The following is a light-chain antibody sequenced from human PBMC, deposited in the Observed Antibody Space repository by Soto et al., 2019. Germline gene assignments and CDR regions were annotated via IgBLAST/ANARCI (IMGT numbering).Light chain of an antibody. J-gene: IGLJ2*01. V-gene: IGLV1-44*01. CDR3: AAWDDSLNGRGV. CDR2: SND. Sequence: QSVLTQPPSASGTPGQRVTISCSGSSSNIGSNTVNWYQQVPGTAPKVLIYSNDQRSSGVPDRFSGSKSGTSASLAISGLQSEDEADYYCAAWDDSLNGRGVFGGGTKLTVL. CDR1: SSNIGSNT.